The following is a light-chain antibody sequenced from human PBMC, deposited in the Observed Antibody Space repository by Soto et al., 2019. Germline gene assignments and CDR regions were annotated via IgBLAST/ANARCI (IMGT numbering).Light chain of an antibody. CDR3: QQYGSSHL. CDR2: GAS. CDR1: QSVSSSY. V-gene: IGKV3-20*01. Sequence: EMVLTQSPGTLSLSPGERATLSCRASQSVSSSYLAWYQQKPGQAPRLLIYGASSRATGIPDRFSGSGSGTDFTLTISRREPEDFAVYYCQQYGSSHLFGQGTKLEIK. J-gene: IGKJ2*01.